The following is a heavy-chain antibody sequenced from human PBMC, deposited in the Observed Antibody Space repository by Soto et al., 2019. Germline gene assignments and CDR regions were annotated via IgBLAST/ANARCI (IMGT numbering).Heavy chain of an antibody. CDR3: VRDRGSSWMYKWFDP. J-gene: IGHJ5*02. Sequence: SETLSLTCAVSGDSVSSADYYWSWIRQPPGEGLEWIGHIYYSWSTYYTPSLRGRVSISVDTSKNQFSLNLNSVTAADTAVYYCVRDRGSSWMYKWFDPWGQGTQVTVSS. D-gene: IGHD2-2*01. CDR2: IYYSWST. V-gene: IGHV4-30-4*01. CDR1: GDSVSSADYY.